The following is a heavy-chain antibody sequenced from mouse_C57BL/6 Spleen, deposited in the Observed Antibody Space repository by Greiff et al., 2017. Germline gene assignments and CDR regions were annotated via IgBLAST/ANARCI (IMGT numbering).Heavy chain of an antibody. CDR3: ASESDGWFAY. CDR2: IEPSDSET. CDR1: GYTFTSCW. J-gene: IGHJ3*01. Sequence: VQLQQPGAELVRPGSSVKLSCKASGYTFTSCWMQWVKQRPIQGLEWIGNIEPSDSETNYNQKFKAKATLTVDKSSSTVYMQLSSLTSEDSAVYYCASESDGWFAYWGQGTLVTVSA. V-gene: IGHV1-52*01.